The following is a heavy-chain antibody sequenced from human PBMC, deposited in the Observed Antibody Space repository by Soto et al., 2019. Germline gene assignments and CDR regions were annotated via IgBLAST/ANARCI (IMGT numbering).Heavy chain of an antibody. Sequence: GGSLRLSCAASGFTFSVYAIHWVRQAPGKGLQWVAVISHDGSNKYYADSVQGRVTISRDNSKNTLYLQMDSLRTEDTAVYYCVKDRRVYSGYLYFDYGGQGTPVTVSS. V-gene: IGHV3-30*04. CDR3: VKDRRVYSGYLYFDY. CDR1: GFTFSVYA. D-gene: IGHD3-22*01. J-gene: IGHJ4*02. CDR2: ISHDGSNK.